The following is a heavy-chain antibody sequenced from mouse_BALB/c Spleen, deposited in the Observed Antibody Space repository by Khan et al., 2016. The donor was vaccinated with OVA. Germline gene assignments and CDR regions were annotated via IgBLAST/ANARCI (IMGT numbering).Heavy chain of an antibody. V-gene: IGHV1S137*01. Sequence: VQLQQSGPEPVRPGASVKISCKGSGYTFADSGMHWVRQSHAKSLEWIGVISTYYGNIKYNQKFEGRATMTVDTSSSTAYMELNRLPSEDSAVLFWTRDGNSEFAYWGQGTLVTVSA. D-gene: IGHD2-3*01. CDR2: ISTYYGNI. CDR3: TRDGNSEFAY. CDR1: GYTFADSG. J-gene: IGHJ3*01.